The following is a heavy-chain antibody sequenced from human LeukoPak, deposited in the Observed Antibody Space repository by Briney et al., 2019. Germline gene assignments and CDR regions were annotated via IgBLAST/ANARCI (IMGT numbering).Heavy chain of an antibody. CDR3: ARSDLWYWFDP. D-gene: IGHD2-21*01. J-gene: IGHJ5*02. CDR2: INPNSGGT. V-gene: IGHV1-2*02. CDR1: GYTFTGYY. Sequence: ASVKVSCKASGYTFTGYYMHWVRQAPGQGLEWMGWINPNSGGTNYAQKFQGRVTMTRDTSTSTVYMELSSLRSEDTAVYYCARSDLWYWFDPWGQGTLVTVSS.